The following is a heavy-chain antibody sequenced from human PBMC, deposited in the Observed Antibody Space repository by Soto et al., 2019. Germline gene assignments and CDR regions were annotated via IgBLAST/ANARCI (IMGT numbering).Heavy chain of an antibody. D-gene: IGHD3-10*01. CDR1: GFTFSSYW. V-gene: IGHV3-7*01. CDR2: IKQDGSEK. Sequence: RWSLRLSCTASGFTFSSYWMSWFRQAPGKGLEWVANIKQDGSEKYYVDSVKGRFTISRDNGKNSLDLQMNSLRDEDTAVYYCARDTASGNYFSPFHYWGQGTLVTVSS. CDR3: ARDTASGNYFSPFHY. J-gene: IGHJ4*02.